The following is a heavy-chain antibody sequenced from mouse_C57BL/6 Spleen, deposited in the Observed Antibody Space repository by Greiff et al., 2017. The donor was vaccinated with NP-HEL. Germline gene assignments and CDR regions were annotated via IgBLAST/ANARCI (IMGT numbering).Heavy chain of an antibody. J-gene: IGHJ4*01. CDR1: GYAFSSSW. CDR3: ARTGDYGDYAMDY. CDR2: IYPGDGDT. D-gene: IGHD2-4*01. V-gene: IGHV1-82*01. Sequence: QVQLKQSGPELVKPGASVKISCKASGYAFSSSWMNWVKQRPGKGLEWIGRIYPGDGDTNYNGKFKGKATLTADKSSSTAYMQLSSLTSEDSAVYFCARTGDYGDYAMDYWGQGTSVTVSS.